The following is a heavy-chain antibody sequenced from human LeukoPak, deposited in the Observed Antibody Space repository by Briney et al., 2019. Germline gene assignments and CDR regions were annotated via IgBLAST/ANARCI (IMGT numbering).Heavy chain of an antibody. CDR1: GGSISSHY. CDR2: IYYSGST. CDR3: AREGYGSSGYSEGAFGWFDP. V-gene: IGHV4-59*11. J-gene: IGHJ5*02. D-gene: IGHD3-22*01. Sequence: PSETLSLTCTVSGGSISSHYWSWIRQPPGKGLEWIGYIYYSGSTNYNPSLKSRVTISVDTSKNQFSLKLSSVTAADTAVYYCAREGYGSSGYSEGAFGWFDPWGQGTLVTVSS.